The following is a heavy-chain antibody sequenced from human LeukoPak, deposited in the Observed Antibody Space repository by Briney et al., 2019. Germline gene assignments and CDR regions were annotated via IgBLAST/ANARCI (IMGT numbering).Heavy chain of an antibody. Sequence: GGSLRLSCAASGFTFSSYAMSWVRQAPGKGLEWVSAISGSVGSTYYADSVKGRFTISRDNSKNTLYLQMISLRAEDTAVYYCAKDRYCSSTSCSIFDYWGQGTLVTVSS. CDR3: AKDRYCSSTSCSIFDY. J-gene: IGHJ4*02. V-gene: IGHV3-23*01. CDR1: GFTFSSYA. D-gene: IGHD2-2*01. CDR2: ISGSVGST.